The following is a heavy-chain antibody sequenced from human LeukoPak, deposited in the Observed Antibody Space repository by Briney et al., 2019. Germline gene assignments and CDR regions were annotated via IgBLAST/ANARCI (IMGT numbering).Heavy chain of an antibody. V-gene: IGHV3-9*01. Sequence: GGSLRLSCAASGFTFDDYAMHWVRQAPGKGLEWVSGISWNSGTIGYADSVKGRFTISRDNGKKSLFLQVNSLRAEDTALYYCSKDTRDILTGYYNTAFDYWGQGTLVTVSS. D-gene: IGHD3-9*01. J-gene: IGHJ4*02. CDR2: ISWNSGTI. CDR1: GFTFDDYA. CDR3: SKDTRDILTGYYNTAFDY.